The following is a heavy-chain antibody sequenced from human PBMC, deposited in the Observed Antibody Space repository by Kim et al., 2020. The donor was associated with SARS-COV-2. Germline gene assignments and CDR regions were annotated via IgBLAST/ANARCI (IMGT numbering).Heavy chain of an antibody. V-gene: IGHV3-7*01. Sequence: GGSLRLSCAASGFTFSHDWMTWVRQAPGKGPEWVANINQDGSESYYVDSVKGRFTISRDNAKNSLYLQMNSLRVEDTAVYYCARSVFGANYWGQGTLV. CDR2: INQDGSES. D-gene: IGHD3-10*02. CDR3: ARSVFGANY. CDR1: GFTFSHDW. J-gene: IGHJ4*02.